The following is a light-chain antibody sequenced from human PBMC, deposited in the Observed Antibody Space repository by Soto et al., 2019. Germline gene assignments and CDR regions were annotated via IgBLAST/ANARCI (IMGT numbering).Light chain of an antibody. V-gene: IGKV3-15*01. CDR1: QSIGTN. Sequence: ETVVTQSPASLSVSPGDSATLSCRASQSIGTNLAWYRQKPGQSPRLFIYDASTRDTGIPARFSGSGSGTEFTLTISSLQSDDFAAYYCQQYDSSPPTFGQGTNVEIK. CDR2: DAS. CDR3: QQYDSSPPT. J-gene: IGKJ1*01.